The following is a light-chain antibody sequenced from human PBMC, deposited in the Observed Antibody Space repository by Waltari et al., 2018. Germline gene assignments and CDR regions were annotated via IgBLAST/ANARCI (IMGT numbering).Light chain of an antibody. Sequence: DIVMTQSPDSLAVSLGERATINCKSSQSVLYSSNNKNYLAWYQQKPGQPPTLIIYWASTRESGVPDRFSGSGSGTDFTLTISSLQAEDVAVYYCQQYYSTPWTFGQGTKVEIK. CDR1: QSVLYSSNNKNY. V-gene: IGKV4-1*01. CDR2: WAS. CDR3: QQYYSTPWT. J-gene: IGKJ1*01.